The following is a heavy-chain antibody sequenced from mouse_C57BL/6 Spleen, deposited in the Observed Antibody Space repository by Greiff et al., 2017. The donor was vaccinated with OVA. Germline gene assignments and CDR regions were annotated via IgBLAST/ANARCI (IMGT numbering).Heavy chain of an antibody. CDR1: GFNIKNTY. CDR2: IDPANGNT. J-gene: IGHJ2*01. CDR3: SHSSGYHFDC. Sequence: VQLQQSVAELVRPGASVKLSCTASGFNIKNTYMHWVKQRPEQGLEWIGRIDPANGNTTYAPKFKGKATITADTSSNTAHLQLSSLTSEYTAIYYCSHSSGYHFDCWGQGTTLTVSS. D-gene: IGHD3-2*02. V-gene: IGHV14-3*01.